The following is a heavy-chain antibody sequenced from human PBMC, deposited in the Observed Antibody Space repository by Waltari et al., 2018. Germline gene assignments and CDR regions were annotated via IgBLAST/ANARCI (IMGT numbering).Heavy chain of an antibody. J-gene: IGHJ3*02. CDR2: INAGNGNT. Sequence: QVQLVQSGAEVKKPGASVKVSCKASGYTFTSYAMHWVRQAPGQRLEWMGWINAGNGNTKYSHKFQGRVTITRDTSASTAYMELSSLRSEDTAVYYCARSAYYYDSSGYYLDAFDIWGQGTMVTVSS. CDR1: GYTFTSYA. V-gene: IGHV1-3*01. D-gene: IGHD3-22*01. CDR3: ARSAYYYDSSGYYLDAFDI.